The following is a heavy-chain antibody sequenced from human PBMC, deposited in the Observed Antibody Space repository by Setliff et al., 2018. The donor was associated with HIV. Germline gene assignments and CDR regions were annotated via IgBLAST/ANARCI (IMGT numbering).Heavy chain of an antibody. CDR2: INQSGIS. J-gene: IGHJ4*02. V-gene: IGHV4-34*01. CDR3: ARGGGFWSGQLDY. CDR1: GGSFSDHY. D-gene: IGHD3-3*01. Sequence: SETLSLTCAVYGGSFSDHYWTWIRQPPGKGLEWIGEINQSGISNFNQSLKSRVTMPIDTPKNQFSLKLSSVTAADTAVYFCARGGGFWSGQLDYWGQGTLVTSPQ.